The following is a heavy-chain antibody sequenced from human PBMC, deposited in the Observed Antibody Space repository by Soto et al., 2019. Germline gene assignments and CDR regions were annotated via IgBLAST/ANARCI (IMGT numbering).Heavy chain of an antibody. CDR3: ARDRAGYYAHFVY. Sequence: QVYLVQSGAEVKKPGSSVKVSCKALRGTFTNYAFSWVRQAPGQGLAWMGGIMPFFGSGNYAQKFQGRINITADESTSSVYLELTSLRSEDTAVYYWARDRAGYYAHFVYWGQGTLVTVSS. CDR1: RGTFTNYA. D-gene: IGHD2-2*03. J-gene: IGHJ4*02. CDR2: IMPFFGSG. V-gene: IGHV1-69*01.